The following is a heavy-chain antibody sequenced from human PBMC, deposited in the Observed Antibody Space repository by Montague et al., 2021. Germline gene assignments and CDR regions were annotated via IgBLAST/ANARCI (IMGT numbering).Heavy chain of an antibody. J-gene: IGHJ6*03. CDR1: RSLINSDYY. Sequence: SETLSLPFPVSRSLINSDYYCGWIRQPPGKGLEWMGSVSHGGRTYYNPSLKSRVTISVDTSNNHFSLKLSSVTAADTAMYYCARERDRYYYMDIWGKGTTITVSS. V-gene: IGHV4-38-2*02. CDR2: VSHGGRT. CDR3: ARERDRYYYMDI.